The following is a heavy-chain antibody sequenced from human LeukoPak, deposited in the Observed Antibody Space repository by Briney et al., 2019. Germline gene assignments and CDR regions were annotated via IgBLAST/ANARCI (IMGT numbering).Heavy chain of an antibody. CDR1: GFTFSSYC. J-gene: IGHJ4*02. CDR3: ARDPAAWDY. CDR2: IKGDGSDK. Sequence: GGSLRLSCAASGFTFSSYCMSWVRQAPGKGLEWVGNIKGDGSDKYYVDSVKGRFTISRDNAKNSLYLQMNSLRAEDTAVYYCARDPAAWDYWGQGTLVTVSS. D-gene: IGHD2-2*01. V-gene: IGHV3-7*01.